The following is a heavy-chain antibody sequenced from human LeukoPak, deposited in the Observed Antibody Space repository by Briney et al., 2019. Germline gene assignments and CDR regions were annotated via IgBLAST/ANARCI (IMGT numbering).Heavy chain of an antibody. CDR1: GYTFTSYG. Sequence: ASVKVSCKTSGYTFTSYGISWVRQAPGQGLEWVGWISTYNGDTDYAQNLQGRVTLTTDTSTTTAYMELRSLRSDDTAVYYCARDTLVPKYYKGMDVWGQGTTVTVSS. J-gene: IGHJ6*02. CDR2: ISTYNGDT. V-gene: IGHV1-18*01. CDR3: ARDTLVPKYYKGMDV. D-gene: IGHD2-2*01.